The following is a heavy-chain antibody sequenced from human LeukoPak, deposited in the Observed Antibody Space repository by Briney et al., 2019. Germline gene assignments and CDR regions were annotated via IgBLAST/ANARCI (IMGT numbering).Heavy chain of an antibody. Sequence: GGSLRLSCAASGFTFDDYAMHWVRQAPGKGLEWVSGISWNSGSIGYADSVKGRFTISRDNAKNSLYLQMNSLRAEDTALYYCAKDSHDILTGQYGMDVWGQGTTVTVSS. J-gene: IGHJ6*02. CDR2: ISWNSGSI. CDR3: AKDSHDILTGQYGMDV. V-gene: IGHV3-9*01. CDR1: GFTFDDYA. D-gene: IGHD3-9*01.